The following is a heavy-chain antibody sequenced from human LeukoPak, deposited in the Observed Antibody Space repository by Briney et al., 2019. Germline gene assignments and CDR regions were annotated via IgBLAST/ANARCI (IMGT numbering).Heavy chain of an antibody. Sequence: GGSLRLSCSASGFTFSSFAMHWVRQAPGKGLEYVSAVNNNGGSTFYSDSVKCRFTISRDNSKNTLYLQMSSLRAEDTAVYYCAKKRIGSYYSAADYWGQGTLVTVSS. D-gene: IGHD1-26*01. V-gene: IGHV3-64D*06. J-gene: IGHJ4*02. CDR2: VNNNGGST. CDR3: AKKRIGSYYSAADY. CDR1: GFTFSSFA.